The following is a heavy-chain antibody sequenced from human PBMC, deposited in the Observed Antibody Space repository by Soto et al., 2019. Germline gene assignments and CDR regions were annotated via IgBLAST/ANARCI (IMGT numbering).Heavy chain of an antibody. Sequence: SETLSLTCDISGDSVSSNSAAWNWIRQTPSRGLGWLGRTYYRSKWYINYAVSVKSRITVNPDTSKNQFSLQLNSVTPEDTAVYYCARGSWDDVTGHYYMDVWGKGTTVTVSS. CDR1: GDSVSSNSAA. D-gene: IGHD1-1*01. J-gene: IGHJ6*03. CDR3: ARGSWDDVTGHYYMDV. CDR2: TYYRSKWYI. V-gene: IGHV6-1*01.